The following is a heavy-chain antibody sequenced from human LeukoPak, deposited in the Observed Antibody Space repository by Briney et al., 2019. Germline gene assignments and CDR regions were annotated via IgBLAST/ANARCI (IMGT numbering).Heavy chain of an antibody. D-gene: IGHD2-8*01. J-gene: IGHJ6*03. CDR3: ATNGYYCMDV. Sequence: PSGTLSLTCAVYGGSFSGYYWSWIRQPPGKGLEWIGEINHSGSTNYNPSLKSRVTISVDKSQNQFSLKVNSLTAADTAAYYCATNGYYCMDVWGKGTTVTVSS. V-gene: IGHV4-34*01. CDR1: GGSFSGYY. CDR2: INHSGST.